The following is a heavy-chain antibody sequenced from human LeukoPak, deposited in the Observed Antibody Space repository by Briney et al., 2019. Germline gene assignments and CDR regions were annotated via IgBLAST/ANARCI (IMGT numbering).Heavy chain of an antibody. CDR1: GFTFGSYA. Sequence: GGSLRLSCAASGFTFGSYAMSWVRQAPGKGLEWVSAISGSGGSTYYADSVKGRFTISRDNSKNTLYLQMNSLRAEDTAVYYCARDRNYVFHFDYWGQGTLVTVSS. J-gene: IGHJ4*02. V-gene: IGHV3-23*01. D-gene: IGHD1-7*01. CDR3: ARDRNYVFHFDY. CDR2: ISGSGGST.